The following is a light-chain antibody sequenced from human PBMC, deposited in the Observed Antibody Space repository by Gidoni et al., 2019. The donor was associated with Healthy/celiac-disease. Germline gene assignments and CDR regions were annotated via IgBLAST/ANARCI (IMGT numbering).Light chain of an antibody. V-gene: IGKV3-15*01. CDR3: QRYNNWPRT. Sequence: EIVTTQSPAILSVSPGERATLSCRASQSVSSNSAWYQRKPGQAPRLLIYGASTRATGIPAGFSGSGSGTKFTLTISGLQSEDFAVYYCQRYNNWPRTFGQGTKVEIK. CDR1: QSVSSN. CDR2: GAS. J-gene: IGKJ1*01.